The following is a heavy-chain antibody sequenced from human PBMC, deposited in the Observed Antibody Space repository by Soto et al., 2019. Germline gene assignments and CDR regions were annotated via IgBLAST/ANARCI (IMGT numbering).Heavy chain of an antibody. CDR1: GFTFSNAW. CDR2: IKSKTDGGTT. CDR3: TTDPERLMRHDYDWFDP. J-gene: IGHJ5*02. V-gene: IGHV3-15*01. Sequence: LSLTCAASGFTFSNAWMSWVRQAPGKGLEWVGRIKSKTDGGTTDYAAPVKGRFTISRDDSKNTLYLQMNSLKTEDTAVYYCTTDPERLMRHDYDWFDPWGQGTLVTVSS. D-gene: IGHD4-17*01.